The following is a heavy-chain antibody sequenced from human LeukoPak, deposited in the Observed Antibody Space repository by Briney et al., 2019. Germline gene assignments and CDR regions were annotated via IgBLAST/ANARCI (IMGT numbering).Heavy chain of an antibody. CDR2: IFHSGST. V-gene: IGHV4-38-2*01. J-gene: IGHJ4*02. CDR1: GYSISSGYY. CDR3: ARRRQLGPKVFDY. D-gene: IGHD1-1*01. Sequence: SETLSLTCAVSGYSISSGYYWGRIRQPPGKGLEWIGTIFHSGSTYYTPSLKSRVIMSVDTSKNQFSLTLTSVTAADTAVYFCARRRQLGPKVFDYWGQGILVTVSS.